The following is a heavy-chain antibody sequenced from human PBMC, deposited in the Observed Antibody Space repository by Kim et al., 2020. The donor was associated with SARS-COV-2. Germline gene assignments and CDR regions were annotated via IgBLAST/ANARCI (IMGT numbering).Heavy chain of an antibody. D-gene: IGHD2-15*01. CDR2: ISWNSGSI. Sequence: GGSLRLSCAASGFTFGDYAMHWVRQAPGKGLEWVSGISWNSGSIGYADSVKGRFTISRDNAKNSLYLQMNSLRAEDTALYYCATSSNSGISGGSCLDYWGQGTLVTVSS. CDR1: GFTFGDYA. V-gene: IGHV3-9*01. CDR3: ATSSNSGISGGSCLDY. J-gene: IGHJ4*02.